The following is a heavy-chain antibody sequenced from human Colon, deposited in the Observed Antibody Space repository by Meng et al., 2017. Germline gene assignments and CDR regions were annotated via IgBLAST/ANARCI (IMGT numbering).Heavy chain of an antibody. V-gene: IGHV4-4*02. CDR2: TYGSVNT. J-gene: IGHJ4*02. CDR3: AKNGAYCLEY. D-gene: IGHD2-8*02. CDR1: GGSITNRNW. Sequence: VPMQGSGPGLVKPSGPAFLTCAVSGGSITNRNWWSWVRQPPGKGLEWIGQTYGSVNTAYNPSLKSRVTISVDKSKNQLSLTLSSVTAADTAVYYCAKNGAYCLEYWGQGILVTVSS.